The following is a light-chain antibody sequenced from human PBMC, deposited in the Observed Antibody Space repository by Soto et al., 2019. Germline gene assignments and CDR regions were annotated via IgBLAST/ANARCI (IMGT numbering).Light chain of an antibody. CDR2: AAS. Sequence: DIQMTQSPSSLSASVGDRVTITCRASQSIRTYLHWYQQKPGKAPKLLISAASSLQSGVPSRFSGSGSGTDFTLTINSLQPEDFAAYYCQQSYSTLTFGGGTKVEVK. V-gene: IGKV1-39*01. CDR1: QSIRTY. CDR3: QQSYSTLT. J-gene: IGKJ4*01.